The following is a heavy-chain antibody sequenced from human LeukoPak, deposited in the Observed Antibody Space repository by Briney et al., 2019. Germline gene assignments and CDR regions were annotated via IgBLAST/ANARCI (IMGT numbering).Heavy chain of an antibody. CDR3: ASAHSYDILTGYYPLDY. CDR1: GGSISSSSYY. D-gene: IGHD3-9*01. CDR2: IYYSGST. J-gene: IGHJ4*02. V-gene: IGHV4-39*07. Sequence: SETLSLTCTVSGGSISSSSYYWGWIRQPPGKGLEWIGSIYYSGSTYYNPSLKSRVTISVDTSKNQFSLKLSSVTAADTAVYYCASAHSYDILTGYYPLDYWGQGTLVTVSS.